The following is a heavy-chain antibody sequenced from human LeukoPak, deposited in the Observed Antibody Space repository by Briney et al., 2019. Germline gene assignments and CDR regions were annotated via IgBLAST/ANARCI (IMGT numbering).Heavy chain of an antibody. V-gene: IGHV4-39*07. CDR1: GGSISSSSYY. CDR2: IYYSGST. J-gene: IGHJ4*02. Sequence: SETLSLTCTVSGGSISSSSYYWGWIRQPPGKGLEWVGSIYYSGSTYYNPSLKSRVTISVDTSKNQFSLRLSSVTAADTAIYYCATAEGYTRGGFDYWGQGTLVTVSS. D-gene: IGHD5-24*01. CDR3: ATAEGYTRGGFDY.